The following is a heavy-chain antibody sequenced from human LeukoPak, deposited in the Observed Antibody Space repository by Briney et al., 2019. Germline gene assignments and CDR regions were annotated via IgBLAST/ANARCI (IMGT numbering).Heavy chain of an antibody. V-gene: IGHV1-18*01. CDR1: GYTFTSYV. Sequence: GASVKVSCKASGYTFTSYVISWVRQAPGQGLEWMGRISAYNGNTNYAQKLQGRVTMTTDTSTSTAYMELRSLRSDDTAVYYCARDARYCSSTSCYRGSHAYWGRGTLVTVSS. D-gene: IGHD2-2*02. CDR3: ARDARYCSSTSCYRGSHAY. J-gene: IGHJ4*02. CDR2: ISAYNGNT.